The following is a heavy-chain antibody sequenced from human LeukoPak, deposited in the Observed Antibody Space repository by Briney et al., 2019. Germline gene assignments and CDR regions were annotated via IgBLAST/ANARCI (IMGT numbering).Heavy chain of an antibody. CDR1: GFTFSSYA. J-gene: IGHJ4*02. D-gene: IGHD1-7*01. Sequence: PGGSLRLSCAASGFTFSSYAMSWVRQAPGKGLEWVSAISGSGGSTYYADSVKGGFTISRENSKNTLYKQMNSLRAEDTAVYYCASQTGTTRALDYWGQGTLVTVSS. CDR3: ASQTGTTRALDY. CDR2: ISGSGGST. V-gene: IGHV3-23*01.